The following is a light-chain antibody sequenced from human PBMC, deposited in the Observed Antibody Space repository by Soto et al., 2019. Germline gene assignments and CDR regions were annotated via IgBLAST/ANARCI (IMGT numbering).Light chain of an antibody. CDR1: QSISSY. Sequence: DIQMTQSPSSLSASVGERVTITCRASQSISSYLNWYQQKPGKAPKLLIYAASRLAIGVPSMFSGSVSGTDFTLTISSLQAEDFAAYYCQQSYSTPHTFGQGTKLEIK. J-gene: IGKJ2*01. CDR2: AAS. CDR3: QQSYSTPHT. V-gene: IGKV1-39*01.